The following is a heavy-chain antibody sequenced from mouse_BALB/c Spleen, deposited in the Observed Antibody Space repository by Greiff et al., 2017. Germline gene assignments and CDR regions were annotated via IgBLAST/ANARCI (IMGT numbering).Heavy chain of an antibody. CDR3: ARGRDYYYGSSYLAWFAY. V-gene: IGHV3-2*02. D-gene: IGHD1-1*01. Sequence: VQLKESGPGLVKPSQSLSLTCTVTGYSITSDYAWNWIRQFPGNKLEWMGYISYSGSTSYNPSLKSRISITRDTSKNQFFLQLNSVTTEDTATYYCARGRDYYYGSSYLAWFAYWGQGTLVTVSA. CDR1: GYSITSDYA. CDR2: ISYSGST. J-gene: IGHJ3*01.